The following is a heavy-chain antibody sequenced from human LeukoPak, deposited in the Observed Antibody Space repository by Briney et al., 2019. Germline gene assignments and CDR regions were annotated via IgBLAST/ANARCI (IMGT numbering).Heavy chain of an antibody. Sequence: ASVKVSCKASGYTFTSNDINWVRQATGQGLEWMGWMNPNSGNTGYAQKFQGRVTMTRDTSMSTAYMELSSLTSEDTAVYYCARVRGVTIFGVEKYNWFDPWGQGTLVTVSS. J-gene: IGHJ5*02. CDR2: MNPNSGNT. V-gene: IGHV1-8*01. D-gene: IGHD3-3*01. CDR3: ARVRGVTIFGVEKYNWFDP. CDR1: GYTFTSND.